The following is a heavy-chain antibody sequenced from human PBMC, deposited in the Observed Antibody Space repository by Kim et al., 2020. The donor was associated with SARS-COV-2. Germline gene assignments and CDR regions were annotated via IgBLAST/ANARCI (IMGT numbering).Heavy chain of an antibody. CDR2: IYYSGST. CDR3: ARARTTITMIVVVINAFDI. CDR1: GGSISSGDYY. D-gene: IGHD3-22*01. Sequence: SETLSLTCTVSGGSISSGDYYWSWIRQPTGKGLEWIGYIYYSGSTYYNPSLKSRVTISVDTSKNQFSLKLSSVTAADTAVYYCARARTTITMIVVVINAFDIWGQGTMVTVSS. J-gene: IGHJ3*02. V-gene: IGHV4-30-4*01.